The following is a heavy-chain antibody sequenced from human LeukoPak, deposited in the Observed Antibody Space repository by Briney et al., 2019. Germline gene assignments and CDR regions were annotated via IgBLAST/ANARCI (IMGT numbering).Heavy chain of an antibody. J-gene: IGHJ5*02. V-gene: IGHV1-2*02. CDR2: LNPKSGGT. CDR1: RYTLTGYH. CDR3: ARSDWNDPWFDP. Sequence: GASVKVSCKASRYTLTGYHIHWGRQAPGQGLEWMGLLNPKSGGTNYAQNFQGRVTMTRETIINTAYMELRSVATDDTALYYSARSDWNDPWFDPWGQGTLVTVSS. D-gene: IGHD1-1*01.